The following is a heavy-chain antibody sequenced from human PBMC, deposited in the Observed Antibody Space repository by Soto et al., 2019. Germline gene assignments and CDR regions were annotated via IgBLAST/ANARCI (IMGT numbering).Heavy chain of an antibody. V-gene: IGHV4-30-4*01. CDR1: GGSISSGDYY. CDR3: ARDGGGYYDSSRGFDY. J-gene: IGHJ4*02. Sequence: PSETLSLTCTVSGGSISSGDYYWSWIRQPPGKGLEWIGYIYYSGSTYYNPSLKSRVTISVDTSKNQFSLKLSSVTAADTAVYYCARDGGGYYDSSRGFDYWGQGTLVTV. D-gene: IGHD3-22*01. CDR2: IYYSGST.